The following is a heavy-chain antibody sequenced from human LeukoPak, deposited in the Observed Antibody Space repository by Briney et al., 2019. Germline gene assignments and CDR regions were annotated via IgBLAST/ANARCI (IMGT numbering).Heavy chain of an antibody. CDR3: ARYCTSTTCILRGSHY. CDR2: IYHTGSA. CDR1: GYSFTSGHY. D-gene: IGHD2-2*01. J-gene: IGHJ4*02. Sequence: SETLSLTCSVSGYSFTSGHYWGWIRQPPGKGLEWIANIYHTGSAHYNPSLKSRVTISVDTSTNQFSLKLSSVTAADTAVYYCARYCTSTTCILRGSHYWGQGTLVTVSS. V-gene: IGHV4-38-2*01.